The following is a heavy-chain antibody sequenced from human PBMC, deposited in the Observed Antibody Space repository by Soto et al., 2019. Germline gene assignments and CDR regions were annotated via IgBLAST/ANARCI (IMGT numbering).Heavy chain of an antibody. V-gene: IGHV4-39*01. CDR3: ARHGPAGYCSGGSCNWFDP. Sequence: PSETLSLTCTVSSYSVSITTYFWAWIRQPPGKGLEWIGSIYYGGTTYYNSSLKSRVTISVDTSKNQFSLKLSSVTAADTAVYYCARHGPAGYCSGGSCNWFDPWGQGNLVTVSS. D-gene: IGHD2-15*01. CDR1: SYSVSITTYF. J-gene: IGHJ5*02. CDR2: IYYGGTT.